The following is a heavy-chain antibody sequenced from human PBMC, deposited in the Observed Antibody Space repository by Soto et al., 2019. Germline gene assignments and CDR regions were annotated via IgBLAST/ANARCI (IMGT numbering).Heavy chain of an antibody. V-gene: IGHV1-18*01. CDR1: GYTFRNYG. CDR2: LNAYNGNT. CDR3: AEAIAGGYGHTTLDY. Sequence: QIQLVQSGPEVKNPGASVKVSCKASGYTFRNYGITWVRQAPGQGLEWMGWLNAYNGNTNYAQTRQGRVIMTTDTSTRIADMERRSLRSDDTAEYYGAEAIAGGYGHTTLDYWGQGTLVTASS. J-gene: IGHJ4*02. D-gene: IGHD5-18*01.